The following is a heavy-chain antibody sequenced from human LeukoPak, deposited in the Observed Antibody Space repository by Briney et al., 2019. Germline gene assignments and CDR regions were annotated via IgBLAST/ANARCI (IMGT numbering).Heavy chain of an antibody. CDR1: GFTVSRNY. V-gene: IGHV3-23*01. Sequence: GGSLRLSCAASGFTVSRNYMSWVRQAPGKGLEWVSAISGSGGSTYYADSVKGRFTISRDNSKNTLYLQMNSLRAEDTAVYYCAKDKRNEGYFDYWGQGTLVTVSS. CDR3: AKDKRNEGYFDY. CDR2: ISGSGGST. D-gene: IGHD1-1*01. J-gene: IGHJ4*02.